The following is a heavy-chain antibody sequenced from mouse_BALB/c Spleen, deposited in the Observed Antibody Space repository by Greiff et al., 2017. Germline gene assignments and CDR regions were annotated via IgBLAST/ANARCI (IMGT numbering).Heavy chain of an antibody. CDR1: GYTFTDYN. CDR3: ARDDGYGAMDY. D-gene: IGHD2-3*01. Sequence: EVQLQQSGAELMKPGASVKIPCKASGYTFTDYNMDWVKQSHGKSLEWIGDINPNNGGTIYNQKFKGKATLTVDKSSSTAYMELRSLTSEDTAVYYCARDDGYGAMDYWGQGTSVTVSS. J-gene: IGHJ4*01. V-gene: IGHV1-18*01. CDR2: INPNNGGT.